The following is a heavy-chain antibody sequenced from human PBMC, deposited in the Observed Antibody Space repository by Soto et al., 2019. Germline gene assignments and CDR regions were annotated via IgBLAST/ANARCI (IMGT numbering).Heavy chain of an antibody. CDR3: ARDRPYDDDGDALDI. CDR1: GGSISRGGYY. V-gene: IGHV4-31*03. CDR2: ISYSGST. Sequence: SETLSLTCTVSGGSISRGGYYWSWIRQHPGKGLEWIGYISYSGSTYHNPSLKSRVSISADTSKNQFSLNLNSVTAADTAVYFCARDRPYDDDGDALDIWGQGTMVTVSS. D-gene: IGHD3-3*01. J-gene: IGHJ3*02.